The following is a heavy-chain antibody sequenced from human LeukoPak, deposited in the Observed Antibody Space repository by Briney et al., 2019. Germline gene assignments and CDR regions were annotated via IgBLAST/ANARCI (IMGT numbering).Heavy chain of an antibody. J-gene: IGHJ5*02. CDR1: GGSISSSSYY. D-gene: IGHD3-3*01. V-gene: IGHV4-39*01. CDR2: IYYSGST. CDR3: ARGSRTIFGPWDWFDP. Sequence: SETLSLTCTVSGGSISSSSYYWGWIRQPPVKGLEWIGSIYYSGSTYYNPSLKSRVTISVDTSKNQFSLKLSSVTAADTAVYYCARGSRTIFGPWDWFDPWGQGTLVTVSS.